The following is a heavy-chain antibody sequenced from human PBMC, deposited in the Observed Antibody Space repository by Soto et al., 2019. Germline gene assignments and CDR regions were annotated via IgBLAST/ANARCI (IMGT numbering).Heavy chain of an antibody. J-gene: IGHJ4*02. D-gene: IGHD6-19*01. CDR2: ISGSGGST. V-gene: IGHV3-23*01. CDR1: GFTFSSYA. Sequence: GGSLRLSCAASGFTFSSYAMSWVRQAPGKGLEWVSAISGSGGSTYYADSVKGRFTISRDNSKNTLYLQMNSLRAEDTAVYYCAIDLGYSSGWYSYYFDYWGQGTLVTVSS. CDR3: AIDLGYSSGWYSYYFDY.